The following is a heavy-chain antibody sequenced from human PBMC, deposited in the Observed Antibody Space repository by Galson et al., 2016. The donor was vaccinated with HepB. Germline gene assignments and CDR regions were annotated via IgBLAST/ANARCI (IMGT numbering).Heavy chain of an antibody. Sequence: SMRLSCAASGFTFSNYGMTWVRQAPGKGLEVVSSISRSGDSTDYADSVKGRFTISRDNSNNMLFLQMDSLRPDDTAVYYCAKRHEYCPPVGCSVDYCGQGTLVSVAS. CDR1: GFTFSNYG. V-gene: IGHV3-23*01. CDR3: AKRHEYCPPVGCSVDY. J-gene: IGHJ4*02. D-gene: IGHD2/OR15-2a*01. CDR2: ISRSGDST.